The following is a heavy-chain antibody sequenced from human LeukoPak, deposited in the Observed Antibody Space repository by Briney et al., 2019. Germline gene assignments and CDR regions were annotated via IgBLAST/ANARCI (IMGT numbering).Heavy chain of an antibody. V-gene: IGHV3-9*01. CDR3: AKGQELLALQMFDY. J-gene: IGHJ4*02. CDR2: INWNGGSI. Sequence: PGGSLRLSCAASGFTFDDYAMHWVRQAPGKGLEWVSGINWNGGSIGYADSVKGRFTISRDNAKNSLYLQMNSLRADDTALYYCAKGQELLALQMFDYRGQGILVTVSS. D-gene: IGHD6-19*01. CDR1: GFTFDDYA.